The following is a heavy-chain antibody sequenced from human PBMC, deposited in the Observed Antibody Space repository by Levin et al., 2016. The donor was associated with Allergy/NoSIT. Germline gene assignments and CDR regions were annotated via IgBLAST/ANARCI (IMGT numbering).Heavy chain of an antibody. CDR3: ARDDSSWRGYFDY. V-gene: IGHV1-69*13. J-gene: IGHJ4*02. CDR1: GGTFSSYA. D-gene: IGHD6-13*01. CDR2: IIPIFGTA. Sequence: SVKVSCKASGGTFSSYAISWVRQAPGQGLEWMGGIIPIFGTANYAQKFQGRVTITADESTSTAYMELSSLRSEDTAVYYCARDDSSWRGYFDYWGQGTLVTVSS.